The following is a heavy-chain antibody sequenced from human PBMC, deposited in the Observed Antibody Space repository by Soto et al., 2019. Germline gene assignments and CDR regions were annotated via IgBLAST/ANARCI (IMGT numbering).Heavy chain of an antibody. CDR2: INPNSGGT. V-gene: IGHV1-2*02. Sequence: ASVKVSCKASVYTFTGYYIHCVRQAPGQGLEWMGWINPNSGGTNYAQKFQGRVTMTRDTSISTAYMELSRLRSDDTAVYYCARNRGDYFDYWGQGTLVTVSS. J-gene: IGHJ4*02. CDR3: ARNRGDYFDY. D-gene: IGHD3-10*01. CDR1: VYTFTGYY.